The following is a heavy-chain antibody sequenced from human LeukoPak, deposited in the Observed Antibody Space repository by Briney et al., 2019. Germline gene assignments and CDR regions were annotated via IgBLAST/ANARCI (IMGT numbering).Heavy chain of an antibody. CDR1: GGSISSYY. V-gene: IGHV4-59*01. CDR3: ARARSRGYSYGYAPGYFDY. J-gene: IGHJ4*02. Sequence: PSETLSLTCTVSGGSISSYYWSWIRQPPGKGLEWIGYIYYSGSTNYNPSLKSRVTISVDTSKNQFSLKLSSVTAADTAVYYCARARSRGYSYGYAPGYFDYWGQGTLVTVSS. CDR2: IYYSGST. D-gene: IGHD5-18*01.